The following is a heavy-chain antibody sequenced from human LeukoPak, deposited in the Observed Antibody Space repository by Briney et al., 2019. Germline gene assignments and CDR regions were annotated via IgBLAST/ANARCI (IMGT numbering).Heavy chain of an antibody. J-gene: IGHJ3*02. CDR1: GGSISNYF. CDR3: AKSNGYGLVDI. Sequence: PSETLSLTCTVSGGSISNYFWSWIRQPPGKGLEWIGYIYYSGAANYSPSLKSRVTISLDTSRNQFSLKLTSVTAADTAVYYCAKSNGYGLVDIWGQGTMVTVSS. D-gene: IGHD3-10*01. CDR2: IYYSGAA. V-gene: IGHV4-59*12.